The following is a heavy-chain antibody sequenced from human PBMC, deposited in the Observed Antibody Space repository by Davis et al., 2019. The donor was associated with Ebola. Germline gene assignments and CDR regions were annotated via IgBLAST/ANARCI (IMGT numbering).Heavy chain of an antibody. CDR1: GYTFTYRH. V-gene: IGHV1-45*02. CDR2: TTPFNGNT. J-gene: IGHJ4*02. D-gene: IGHD6-19*01. CDR3: ASGRTAVAGTLDY. Sequence: SVQVSCKASGYTFTYRHLHSVRPAPGQAPEWIGWTTPFNGNTNYAQKFQDRLNITRDRSMSTAYMELSSLRSEDTAMYYCASGRTAVAGTLDYWGQGTLVTVSS.